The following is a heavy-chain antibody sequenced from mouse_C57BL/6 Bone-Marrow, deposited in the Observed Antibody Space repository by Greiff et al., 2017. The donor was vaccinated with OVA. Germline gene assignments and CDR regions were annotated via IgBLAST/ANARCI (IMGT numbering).Heavy chain of an antibody. J-gene: IGHJ1*03. CDR3: ARDYGSSHWYFDV. V-gene: IGHV1-82*01. D-gene: IGHD1-1*01. CDR2: IYPGDGDT. CDR1: GYAFSSSW. Sequence: VQLQQSGPELVKPGASVKISCKASGYAFSSSWMNWVKQRPGKGLEWIGRIYPGDGDTNYNGKFKGKATLTADKSSSTAYMQLSSLTSEDSAVYFCARDYGSSHWYFDVWGTGTTGTVSS.